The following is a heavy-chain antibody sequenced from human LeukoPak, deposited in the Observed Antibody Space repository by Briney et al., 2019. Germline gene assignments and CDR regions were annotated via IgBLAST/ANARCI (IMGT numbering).Heavy chain of an antibody. CDR1: GGSIYSYY. CDR2: IYNSGST. J-gene: IGHJ6*02. Sequence: SEALSLTCTVSGGSIYSYYWSWIRQPPGKGLEGIGYIYNSGSTNYNPSLKSRVTISVDTSKNQVSLKLSSVTAADTAVYYCARFQSSSSWDYYYGLDVWGQGTTVTVSS. D-gene: IGHD2-2*01. CDR3: ARFQSSSSWDYYYGLDV. V-gene: IGHV4-59*01.